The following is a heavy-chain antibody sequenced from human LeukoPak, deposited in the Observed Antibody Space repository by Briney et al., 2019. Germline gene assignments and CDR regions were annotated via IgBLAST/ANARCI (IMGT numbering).Heavy chain of an antibody. CDR1: GFTFSGSA. CDR3: PGYCTNGVWD. CDR2: IRSKANSYAT. Sequence: GGSLRLSCAASGFTFSGSAMHWVRQASGKGLEWVGRIRSKANSYATAYAASVKGRFTISRDDSKNTAYLQMNSLKTEDTAVYYCPGYCTNGVWDWGQGTLVTVSS. D-gene: IGHD2-8*01. J-gene: IGHJ4*02. V-gene: IGHV3-73*01.